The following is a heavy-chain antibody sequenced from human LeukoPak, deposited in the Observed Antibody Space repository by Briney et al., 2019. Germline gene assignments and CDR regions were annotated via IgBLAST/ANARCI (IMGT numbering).Heavy chain of an antibody. J-gene: IGHJ6*03. Sequence: GASVKVSCKASGYTFTSYGISWVRQAPGQGLEWMGWISAYNGNTNYAQKLQGRVTMTTDTSTSTAYMEPRSLRSDDTAVYYCARNILRIGYYYYYMDVWGKGTTVTVSS. V-gene: IGHV1-18*01. D-gene: IGHD3-9*01. CDR1: GYTFTSYG. CDR3: ARNILRIGYYYYYMDV. CDR2: ISAYNGNT.